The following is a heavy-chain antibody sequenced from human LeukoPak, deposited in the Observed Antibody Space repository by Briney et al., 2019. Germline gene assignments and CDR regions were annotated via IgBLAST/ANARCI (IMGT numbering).Heavy chain of an antibody. CDR3: ARDDCSSISCYHNWFDP. J-gene: IGHJ5*02. D-gene: IGHD2-2*01. CDR2: IKQDGSEK. V-gene: IGHV3-7*01. CDR1: GFTFSSYW. Sequence: GGSLRLSCAASGFTFSSYWMSWVRQAPGKGLEWVANIKQDGSEKYYVDSVKGRFTISRDNAKNSLYLQMNSLRAEDTAVYYCARDDCSSISCYHNWFDPWGQGTLDTVSS.